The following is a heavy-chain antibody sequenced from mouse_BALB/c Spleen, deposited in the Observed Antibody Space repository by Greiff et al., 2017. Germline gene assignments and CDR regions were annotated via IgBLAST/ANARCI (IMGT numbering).Heavy chain of an antibody. CDR2: IDPETGGT. CDR3: TREDFFDY. CDR1: GYTFTDYE. J-gene: IGHJ2*01. Sequence: QVQLQQSGAELVRPGASVTLSCKASGYTFTDYEMHWVKQTPVHGLEWIGAIDPETGGTAYNQKFKGKATLTADKSSSTAYMELRSLTSEESAVYYCTREDFFDYWGQGTTLTVSS. V-gene: IGHV1-15*01.